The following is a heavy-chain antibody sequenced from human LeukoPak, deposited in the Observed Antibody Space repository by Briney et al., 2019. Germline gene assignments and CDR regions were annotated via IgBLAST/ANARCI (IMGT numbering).Heavy chain of an antibody. CDR2: IYSGGST. J-gene: IGHJ4*02. Sequence: GGSLRLSCAASGFTVSSNYLSWVRQAPGKGLEWVSVIYSGGSTYYADSVKGRFTISRDNSKNTLYLQMKSLRAEDTAVYFCARARTDYDILTGYTAEKGFDYWGQGTLVTVSS. D-gene: IGHD3-9*01. CDR3: ARARTDYDILTGYTAEKGFDY. V-gene: IGHV3-66*01. CDR1: GFTVSSNY.